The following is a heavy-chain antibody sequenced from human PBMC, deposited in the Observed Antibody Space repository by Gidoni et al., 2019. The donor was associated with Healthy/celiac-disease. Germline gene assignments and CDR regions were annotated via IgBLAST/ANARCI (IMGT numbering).Heavy chain of an antibody. Sequence: EVQLVESGGGLVQPGGSLRLSCAASGFTFSSYAMSWVRQAPGKGLEWVSAISGSGGSTYYADSVKGRFTISRDNSKNTLYLQMNSLRAEDTAVYYCAKPEYCGGDCYTPPTDYWGQGTLVTVSS. CDR3: AKPEYCGGDCYTPPTDY. V-gene: IGHV3-23*04. D-gene: IGHD2-21*02. CDR1: GFTFSSYA. CDR2: ISGSGGST. J-gene: IGHJ4*02.